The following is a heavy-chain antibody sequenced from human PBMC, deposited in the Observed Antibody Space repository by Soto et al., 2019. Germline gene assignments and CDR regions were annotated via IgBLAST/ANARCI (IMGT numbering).Heavy chain of an antibody. CDR3: SYCSGSYSGD. J-gene: IGHJ4*02. CDR1: GFTFSSYG. V-gene: IGHV3-30*03. D-gene: IGHD3-10*01. CDR2: ISYDGSNK. Sequence: QVQLVESGGGVVQPGRSLRLSCAASGFTFSSYGMHWVRQAPGKGLEWVAVISYDGSNKYYADSVKGRFTISRDNSKNTLYLQMNSLRAEDTAVYYCSYCSGSYSGDWGQGTLVTVSS.